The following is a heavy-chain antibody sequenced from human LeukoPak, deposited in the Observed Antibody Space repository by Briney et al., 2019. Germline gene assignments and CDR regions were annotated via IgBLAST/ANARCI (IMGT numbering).Heavy chain of an antibody. CDR3: ASSGDGYNYLQDDY. D-gene: IGHD5-24*01. V-gene: IGHV1-69*13. J-gene: IGHJ4*02. CDR1: GYTFTGYY. CDR2: IIPIFGTA. Sequence: GASVKVSCKASGYTFTGYYMHWVRQAPGQGLEWMGGIIPIFGTANYAQKFQGRVTITADESTSTAYMELSSLRSEDTAVYYCASSGDGYNYLQDDYWGQGTLVTVSS.